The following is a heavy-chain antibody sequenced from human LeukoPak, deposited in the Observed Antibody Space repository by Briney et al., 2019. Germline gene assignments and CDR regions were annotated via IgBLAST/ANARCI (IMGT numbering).Heavy chain of an antibody. CDR1: GFTFSNYS. V-gene: IGHV3-21*01. Sequence: PGGSLRLSCAASGFTFSNYSMNWVRQAPGKGLEWVSSISSTSSYIYYADSVKGRFTISRDNAKNSLYLQMNNLRAEDTAVYYCARAPVGATKLIDFRGQGTLVTVSS. CDR2: ISSTSSYI. J-gene: IGHJ4*02. D-gene: IGHD1-26*01. CDR3: ARAPVGATKLIDF.